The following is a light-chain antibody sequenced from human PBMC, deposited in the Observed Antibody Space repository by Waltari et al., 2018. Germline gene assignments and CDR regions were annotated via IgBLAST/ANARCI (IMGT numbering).Light chain of an antibody. V-gene: IGLV3-21*02. CDR3: QVWDSGSNHYV. J-gene: IGLJ1*01. CDR1: KIGSKN. Sequence: SYELTQPPSVSVAPGQTARLTCDGDKIGSKNVHWYQHKPGQAPVLVVYDDGDRPSGIPERFSGSNSGNTAALTISRVDAGDEAEYYCQVWDSGSNHYVIGTVTKVTVL. CDR2: DDG.